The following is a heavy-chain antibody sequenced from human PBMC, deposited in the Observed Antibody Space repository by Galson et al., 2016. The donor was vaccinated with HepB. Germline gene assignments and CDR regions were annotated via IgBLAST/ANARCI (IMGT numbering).Heavy chain of an antibody. D-gene: IGHD3-3*01. CDR3: ARALRFVEPSTKTRLYYGMDV. Sequence: SLRLSCATSGFTFSSYGFHWVRQAPGKGLEWLTVISFDGSNKYYADSVEGRFTIPRDNSRSTVSLHMTSLRAEDTAVYYCARALRFVEPSTKTRLYYGMDVWGQGTTVSVSS. J-gene: IGHJ6*02. CDR2: ISFDGSNK. V-gene: IGHV3-33*05. CDR1: GFTFSSYG.